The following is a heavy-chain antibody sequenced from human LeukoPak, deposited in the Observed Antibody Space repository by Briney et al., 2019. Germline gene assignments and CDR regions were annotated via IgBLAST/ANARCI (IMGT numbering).Heavy chain of an antibody. J-gene: IGHJ3*02. CDR2: IYHSGST. D-gene: IGHD2-2*01. CDR1: GGSISSGGYY. V-gene: IGHV4-30-2*01. Sequence: SETLSLTCTVSGGSISSGGYYWSWIRQPPGKGLEWIGYIYHSGSTYYNPSLKSRVTISVDRSKNQFSLKLSSVTAADTAVYYCAGGAVPAAFDIWGQGTMVTVSS. CDR3: AGGAVPAAFDI.